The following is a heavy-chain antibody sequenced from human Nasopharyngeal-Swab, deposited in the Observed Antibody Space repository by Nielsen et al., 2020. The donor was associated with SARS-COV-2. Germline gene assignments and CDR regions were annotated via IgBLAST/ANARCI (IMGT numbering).Heavy chain of an antibody. J-gene: IGHJ4*02. CDR2: ISGSGGST. Sequence: GESLKISCAASGFIFSSYAMSRVRQAPGKGLEWVSAISGSGGSTYYADSVKGRFTISRDNSKNTLYLQMNSLRAEDTAVYYCANYDSSGYLIDYWGQGTLVTVSS. CDR1: GFIFSSYA. CDR3: ANYDSSGYLIDY. V-gene: IGHV3-23*01. D-gene: IGHD3-22*01.